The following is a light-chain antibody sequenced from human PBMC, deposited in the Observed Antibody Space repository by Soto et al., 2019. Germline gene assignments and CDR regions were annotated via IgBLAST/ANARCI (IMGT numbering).Light chain of an antibody. Sequence: IVMTQSPDSLAVSLGERATINCKSSQSVLYSSNNKNYIAWYQQKLGQPPKLLIYWASTRESGVPDRFSGSGSGTDFTLTISSLQAEDVAVCYCQQYYSIPSTFGQGTKVEIK. V-gene: IGKV4-1*01. CDR1: QSVLYSSNNKNY. CDR2: WAS. J-gene: IGKJ1*01. CDR3: QQYYSIPST.